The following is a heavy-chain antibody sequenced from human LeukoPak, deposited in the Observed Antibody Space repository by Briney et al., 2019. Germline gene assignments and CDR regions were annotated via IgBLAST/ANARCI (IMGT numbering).Heavy chain of an antibody. V-gene: IGHV1-46*01. Sequence: ASVKVSCKASGYTFTSYYMHWVRQAPGQGLEWMGIINPSGGSTSYAQKLQGRVTMTTDTSTSTAYMELRSLRSDDTAVYYCAREYADYYDSSGYYSNFDYWGQGTLVTVSS. CDR1: GYTFTSYY. CDR3: AREYADYYDSSGYYSNFDY. CDR2: INPSGGST. D-gene: IGHD3-22*01. J-gene: IGHJ4*02.